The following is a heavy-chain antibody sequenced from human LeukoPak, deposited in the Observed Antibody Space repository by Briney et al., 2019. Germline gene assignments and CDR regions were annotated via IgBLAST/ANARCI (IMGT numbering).Heavy chain of an antibody. J-gene: IGHJ4*02. V-gene: IGHV5-51*01. Sequence: PGESLKISCTGSGYSFTNYWIGWVRQMPGKGLEWMGIICPDDSDTRYRPSFQGQVTISADKSIATAYLQWSSLKASDTAMYYCARLQYSNGYVDYWGQGTLVTVSS. D-gene: IGHD5-18*01. CDR3: ARLQYSNGYVDY. CDR2: ICPDDSDT. CDR1: GYSFTNYW.